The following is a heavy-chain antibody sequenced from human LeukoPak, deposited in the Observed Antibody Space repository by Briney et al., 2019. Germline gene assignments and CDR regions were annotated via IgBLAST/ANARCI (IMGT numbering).Heavy chain of an antibody. CDR2: INPNSGGT. CDR3: ATLRSLEAYFDY. J-gene: IGHJ4*02. Sequence: ASVKVSCKASGYTFTGYYMHWVRQAPGQGLEWMGWINPNSGGTNYAQKFQGRVTMTEDTSTDTAYMELSSLRSEDTAVYYCATLRSLEAYFDYWGQGTLVTVSS. D-gene: IGHD5-24*01. CDR1: GYTFTGYY. V-gene: IGHV1-2*02.